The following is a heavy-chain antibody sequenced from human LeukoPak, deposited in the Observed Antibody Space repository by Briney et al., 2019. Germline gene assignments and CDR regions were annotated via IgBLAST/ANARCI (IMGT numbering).Heavy chain of an antibody. CDR2: IYYNGNT. CDR3: AREAGVNAGRVGMDV. V-gene: IGHV4-30-4*08. J-gene: IGHJ6*02. CDR1: GGSISSGVYH. Sequence: SETLSLTCTVSGGSISSGVYHWSWIRQPPGKGLEWIGYIYYNGNTYYNPSLKSRLAISVDTSKNQFSLKLNSVTAADTAVYYCAREAGVNAGRVGMDVWGQGTTVTVSS. D-gene: IGHD2-21*01.